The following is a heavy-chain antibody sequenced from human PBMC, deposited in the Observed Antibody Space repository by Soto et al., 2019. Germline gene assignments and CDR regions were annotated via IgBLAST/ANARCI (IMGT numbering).Heavy chain of an antibody. CDR3: ARGKGVVDYYYYSFDV. Sequence: QVQLVQSGAEVKKPGASVKVSCKASGYTFTNYYLHWVRQAPGQGLEWMGMINPSGTTTTFAQKFKGRVTLTRATRTRTVYMELSRLISEDTAVYYSARGKGVVDYYYYSFDVWGRGTTVTVSS. J-gene: IGHJ6*02. CDR1: GYTFTNYY. V-gene: IGHV1-46*01. CDR2: INPSGTTT.